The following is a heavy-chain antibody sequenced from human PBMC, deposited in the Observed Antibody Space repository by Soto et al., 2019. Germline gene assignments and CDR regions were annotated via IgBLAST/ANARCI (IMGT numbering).Heavy chain of an antibody. D-gene: IGHD4-17*01. CDR2: IYYSGST. V-gene: IGHV4-30-4*01. CDR3: AREGDYGGNFRFYAFDI. J-gene: IGHJ3*02. CDR1: GGSISSGDYY. Sequence: SETLSLTCTVSGGSISSGDYYWSWIRQPPGKGLEWIGYIYYSGSTYYNPSLKSRVTISVDTSKNQFSLKLSSVTAADTAAYYCAREGDYGGNFRFYAFDIWGQGTMVTVSS.